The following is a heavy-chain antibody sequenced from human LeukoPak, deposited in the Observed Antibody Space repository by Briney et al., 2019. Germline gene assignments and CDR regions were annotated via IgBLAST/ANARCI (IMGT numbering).Heavy chain of an antibody. V-gene: IGHV1-24*01. Sequence: ASVKVSCKVSGYTLTELSMHWVRQAPGKGLEWMGGFDPEDGETIYAQKFQGRVTMTEDTSTDTAYMELRSLRSEDTAVYYCATIYGLWFGEGDAFDIWGQGTMVTVSS. CDR1: GYTLTELS. CDR2: FDPEDGET. J-gene: IGHJ3*02. CDR3: ATIYGLWFGEGDAFDI. D-gene: IGHD3-10*01.